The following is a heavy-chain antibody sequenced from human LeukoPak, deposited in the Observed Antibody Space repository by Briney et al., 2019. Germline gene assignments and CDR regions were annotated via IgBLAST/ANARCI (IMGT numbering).Heavy chain of an antibody. J-gene: IGHJ6*03. V-gene: IGHV4-34*01. D-gene: IGHD2-15*01. CDR3: ARTPNRSRRWYYYMDV. Sequence: SETLSLTCVVYGGSFSGYYWSWIRQSPGKGLEWIGEINHSGSTNYNPSLKSRVTISVDTSKNQFSLKLSSVTAANTAVYYCARTPNRSRRWYYYMDVWGKGTTVTISS. CDR1: GGSFSGYY. CDR2: INHSGST.